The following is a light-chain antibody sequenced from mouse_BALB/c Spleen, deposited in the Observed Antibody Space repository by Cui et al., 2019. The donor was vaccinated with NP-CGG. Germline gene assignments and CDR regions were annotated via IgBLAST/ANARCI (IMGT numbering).Light chain of an antibody. CDR1: TAAGTASNY. CDR2: GTS. J-gene: IGLJ1*01. V-gene: IGLV2*02. CDR3: DLWYRTHWV. Sequence: QAVVTQESPLTTSPGGTVILTCRSSTAAGTASNYANWVQEKPDHFFTGLIGGTSHRAPGGSGRFSGSLIGDKGALTIKGAQAEGDAMYFCDLWYRTHWVFGGGTKLTVL.